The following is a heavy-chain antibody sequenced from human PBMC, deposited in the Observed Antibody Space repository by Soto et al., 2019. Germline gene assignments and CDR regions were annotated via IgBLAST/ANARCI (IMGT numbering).Heavy chain of an antibody. J-gene: IGHJ4*02. CDR2: ISGSGGST. CDR1: GFTFSSYA. CDR3: AKDGYSSGWVYYFDY. Sequence: GGSLRLSCAASGFTFSSYAMSWVRQAPGKGLEWVSGISGSGGSTYYADSVKGRFTISRDNSKNTLYLQMNSLRAEDTSVYYCAKDGYSSGWVYYFDYWGQGTLVTVSS. D-gene: IGHD6-19*01. V-gene: IGHV3-23*01.